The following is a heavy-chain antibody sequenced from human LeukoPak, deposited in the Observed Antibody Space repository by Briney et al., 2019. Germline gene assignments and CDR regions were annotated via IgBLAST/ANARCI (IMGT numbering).Heavy chain of an antibody. V-gene: IGHV1-8*01. CDR3: ARGLYYYDSNGRTPYDY. Sequence: PNSSITGYAPKFQRTVTMTRNNSISTAYMELSSLKSEDTAVYYCARGLYYYDSNGRTPYDYWGQGTLVTVSS. J-gene: IGHJ4*02. D-gene: IGHD3-22*01. CDR2: PNSSIT.